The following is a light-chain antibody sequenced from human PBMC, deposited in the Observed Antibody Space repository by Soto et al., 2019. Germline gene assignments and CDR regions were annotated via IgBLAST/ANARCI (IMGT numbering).Light chain of an antibody. J-gene: IGLJ2*01. V-gene: IGLV3-21*04. CDR1: NIGSKS. CDR3: QVWDSISDHPNVV. CDR2: YDS. Sequence: SYELTQPPSVSVAPGKTARITCGGNNIGSKSVHWYQQKPGQAPVLVIYYDSDRPSGIPERFSGSNSGNTATLTISRVEAGDEADYSCQVWDSISDHPNVVFGGGTKLTVL.